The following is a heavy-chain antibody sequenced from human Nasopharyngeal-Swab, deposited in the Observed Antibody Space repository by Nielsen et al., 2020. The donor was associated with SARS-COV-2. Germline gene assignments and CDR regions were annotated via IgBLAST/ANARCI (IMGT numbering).Heavy chain of an antibody. D-gene: IGHD3-16*02. J-gene: IGHJ6*02. V-gene: IGHV4-59*13. Sequence: SETLSLTCTVSNGSINSYYWSWIRQPPGKGLEWIGYIYFSGSTSYNPSLKSRVTMSVDTSKNQFSLNLTSVTAADTAVCYCARVALGSYLRGRGMDVWGQGTTVTVSS. CDR2: IYFSGST. CDR3: ARVALGSYLRGRGMDV. CDR1: NGSINSYY.